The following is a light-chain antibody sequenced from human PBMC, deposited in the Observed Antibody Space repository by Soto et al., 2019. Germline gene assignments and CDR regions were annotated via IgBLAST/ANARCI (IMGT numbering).Light chain of an antibody. J-gene: IGLJ1*01. CDR3: SSDTGSSTLV. Sequence: QSALTQPASVSGSPGQSITISCTGTSSDFGDYDYVSWYLQHPGKVPNLMIYEVSNRPSGVSHRFSGSKSGNTASLTISGLQDEDEADYYCSSDTGSSTLVFGTGTKLTVL. CDR2: EVS. V-gene: IGLV2-14*01. CDR1: SSDFGDYDY.